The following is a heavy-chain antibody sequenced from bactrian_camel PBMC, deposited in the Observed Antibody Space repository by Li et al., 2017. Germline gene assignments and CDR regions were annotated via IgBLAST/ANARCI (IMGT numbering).Heavy chain of an antibody. CDR2: INSGGSS. D-gene: IGHD7*01. Sequence: DVQLVESGGGLVQPGGSLRLSCTASGFMFGAFTMNWIRQAPGKGLEWVSGINSGGSSSYAESVKGRFTISQDNGRNTLYLQMTNLKPEDTAMYYCAAGLGGGRILDRAEYNYWGRGTQVTVS. CDR1: GFMFGAFT. CDR3: AAGLGGGRILDRAEYNY. J-gene: IGHJ4*01. V-gene: IGHV3S42*01.